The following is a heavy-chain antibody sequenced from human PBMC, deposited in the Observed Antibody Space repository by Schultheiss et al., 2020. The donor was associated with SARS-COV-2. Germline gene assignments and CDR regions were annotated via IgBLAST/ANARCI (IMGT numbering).Heavy chain of an antibody. Sequence: SQTLSLTCTVSGGSISSYYWSWIRQPAGKGLEWIGRIYTSGSTNYNPSLKSRVTMSVDTSKNQFSLKLSSVTAADTAVYYCARGYYYDSSGYGMDVWGQGTTVTVSS. J-gene: IGHJ6*02. D-gene: IGHD3-22*01. CDR1: GGSISSYY. CDR3: ARGYYYDSSGYGMDV. CDR2: IYTSGST. V-gene: IGHV4-4*07.